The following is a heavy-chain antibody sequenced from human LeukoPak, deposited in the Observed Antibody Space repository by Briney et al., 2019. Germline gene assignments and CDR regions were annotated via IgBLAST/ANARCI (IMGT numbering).Heavy chain of an antibody. D-gene: IGHD2-2*01. V-gene: IGHV4-39*07. CDR1: GDSISSSSYY. J-gene: IGHJ4*02. CDR3: ARGLPTIVVVPAAMTL. Sequence: PSETLSLTCTVSGDSISSSSYYWGWIRQPPGKGLEWIGSIYYSGTTYYNPSLKSRVTMSVDTSKNQFSLILSYVTAADTAVYFCARGLPTIVVVPAAMTLWGQGTLVTVSS. CDR2: IYYSGTT.